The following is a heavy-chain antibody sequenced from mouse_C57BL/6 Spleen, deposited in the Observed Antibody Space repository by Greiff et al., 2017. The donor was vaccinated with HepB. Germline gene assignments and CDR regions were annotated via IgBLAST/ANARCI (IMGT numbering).Heavy chain of an antibody. CDR1: GYAFTNYL. J-gene: IGHJ4*01. CDR3: ARRGYGSLYYAMDY. Sequence: QVQLKQSGAELVRPGTSVKVSCKASGYAFTNYLIEWVKQRPGQGLEWIGVINPGSGGTNYNEKFKGKATLTADKSSSTAYMQLSSLTSEDSAVYFCARRGYGSLYYAMDYWGQGTSVTVSS. V-gene: IGHV1-54*01. D-gene: IGHD1-1*01. CDR2: INPGSGGT.